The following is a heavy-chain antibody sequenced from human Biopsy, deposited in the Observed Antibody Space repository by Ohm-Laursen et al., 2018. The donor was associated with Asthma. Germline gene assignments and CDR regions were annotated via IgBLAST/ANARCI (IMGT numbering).Heavy chain of an antibody. J-gene: IGHJ4*02. D-gene: IGHD3-3*01. CDR3: ASQSSGPDFWSGYYYFDY. Sequence: SLRLSCAASGFTFSSYGMHWVRQAPGKGLEWVAVISYDGSNKYYADSVEGRFTISRDNSKNTLYLQMNSLRAEDTAVYYCASQSSGPDFWSGYYYFDYWGQGTLVTVSS. V-gene: IGHV3-30*03. CDR2: ISYDGSNK. CDR1: GFTFSSYG.